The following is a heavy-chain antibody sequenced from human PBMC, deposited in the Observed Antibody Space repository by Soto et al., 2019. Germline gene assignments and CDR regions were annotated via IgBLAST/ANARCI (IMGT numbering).Heavy chain of an antibody. D-gene: IGHD3-22*01. J-gene: IGHJ4*02. Sequence: PSETLSLTCTVSGGSISSYYWSWIRQPPGKGLEWIGYIYYSGSTNYNPSLKSRVTISVDTSKNQFSLKLSSVTAADTAVYYCARVNRRYYYDSSGYYYFDYWGQGTLVTVSS. CDR2: IYYSGST. CDR1: GGSISSYY. V-gene: IGHV4-59*01. CDR3: ARVNRRYYYDSSGYYYFDY.